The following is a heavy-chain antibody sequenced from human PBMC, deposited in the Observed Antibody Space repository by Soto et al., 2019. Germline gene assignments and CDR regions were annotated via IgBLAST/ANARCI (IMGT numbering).Heavy chain of an antibody. D-gene: IGHD6-19*01. V-gene: IGHV4-39*01. CDR3: ARHGYTSGRTYFDY. J-gene: IGHJ4*02. CDR2: IYDRGST. CDR1: GGSIGSSSYY. Sequence: QLQLQESGPGLVKPSETLSLTCTVSGGSIGSSSYYWGWIRQPPGKGLEWIGSIYDRGSTYSNPALKSRLTPSLDTSKNQFSLKLTSVTAADTAVYYCARHGYTSGRTYFDYWGQGALVTVSS.